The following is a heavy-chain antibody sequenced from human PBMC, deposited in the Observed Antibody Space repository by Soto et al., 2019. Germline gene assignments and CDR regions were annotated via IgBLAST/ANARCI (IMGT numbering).Heavy chain of an antibody. Sequence: GGSLRLSCAASGFTFSSYGMHWVRQAPGKGLEWVAVIWYDGSNKYYADSVKGRFTISRDNSKNTLYLQMNSLRAEDTAVYYCARESYRAIRGIAVGRTYNWFDPWGQGTLVTVSS. V-gene: IGHV3-33*01. CDR2: IWYDGSNK. CDR1: GFTFSSYG. J-gene: IGHJ5*02. CDR3: ARESYRAIRGIAVGRTYNWFDP. D-gene: IGHD6-19*01.